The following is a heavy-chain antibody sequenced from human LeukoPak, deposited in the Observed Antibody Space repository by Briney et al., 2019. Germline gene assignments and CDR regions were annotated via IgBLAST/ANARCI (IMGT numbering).Heavy chain of an antibody. CDR3: ARPTTVTTISADAFDI. J-gene: IGHJ3*02. D-gene: IGHD4-17*01. V-gene: IGHV3-74*01. Sequence: GGSLRLSCAASGFTFSTYWMHWVRQDPGKGLVWVSRISSDASITSYANPVKGRFTISRDNAQNSLYLQMNSLRAEDSSVYYCARPTTVTTISADAFDIWGQGTMVTVSS. CDR1: GFTFSTYW. CDR2: ISSDASIT.